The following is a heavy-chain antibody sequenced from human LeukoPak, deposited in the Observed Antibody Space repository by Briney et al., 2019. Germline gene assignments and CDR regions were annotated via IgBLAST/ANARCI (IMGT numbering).Heavy chain of an antibody. CDR3: ARENYYDSSGNDAFDV. CDR1: GFTFSTYR. J-gene: IGHJ3*01. V-gene: IGHV3-7*04. D-gene: IGHD3-22*01. CDR2: IKQDGSEK. Sequence: GGSLRLSCTVSGFTFSTYRMTWVRQAPGKGLEWVANIKQDGSEKYYVDSVKGRFTITRDNAKKALYLEMNSLRVEDTALYYCARENYYDSSGNDAFDVWGQGTMVTVSS.